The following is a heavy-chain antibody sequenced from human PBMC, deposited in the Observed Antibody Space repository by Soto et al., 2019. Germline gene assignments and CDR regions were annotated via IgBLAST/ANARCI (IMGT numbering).Heavy chain of an antibody. V-gene: IGHV4-59*01. CDR2: IYYTGST. J-gene: IGHJ4*02. CDR3: ARGPYGDYYDY. CDR1: GGSISSYY. D-gene: IGHD4-17*01. Sequence: QVQLQESGPGLVKPSETLSLTCTVSGGSISSYYWSWIRQPPGKRLEWIGYIYYTGSTNYNPSLKSRLTISVDTPKNQVSLKLSSVTAADTAVYYSARGPYGDYYDYWGQGTLVTVSS.